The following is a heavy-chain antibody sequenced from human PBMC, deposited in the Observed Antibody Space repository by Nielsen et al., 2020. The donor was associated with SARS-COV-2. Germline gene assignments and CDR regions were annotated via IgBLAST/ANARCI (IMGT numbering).Heavy chain of an antibody. CDR2: INNINGGET. Sequence: GGSLRLSCGASGFSVSDSAMGWVRQAPGKGLEWVSTINNINGGETHYADFVKGRSTISRDTSKNTLFLQMSSLRVEDTALYYCTKEGSLGYFVSWGPGTLVTVSS. D-gene: IGHD3-10*01. V-gene: IGHV3-23*01. CDR3: TKEGSLGYFVS. CDR1: GFSVSDSA. J-gene: IGHJ4*02.